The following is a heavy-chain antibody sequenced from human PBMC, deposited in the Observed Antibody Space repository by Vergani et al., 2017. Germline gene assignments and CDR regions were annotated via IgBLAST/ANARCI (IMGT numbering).Heavy chain of an antibody. Sequence: QVRLQESGPGLVKPSETLSLTCSVSGGSMSGYYWSWIRQPPGKELEWIGYMYHSGSTNYNASLETRVTISGDTSKNQFSLKLNSGTAADTAVYYCGRVADFYGLGSGLLDLWGQGILVTVSS. J-gene: IGHJ5*02. CDR2: MYHSGST. CDR3: GRVADFYGLGSGLLDL. D-gene: IGHD3-10*01. CDR1: GGSMSGYY. V-gene: IGHV4-59*01.